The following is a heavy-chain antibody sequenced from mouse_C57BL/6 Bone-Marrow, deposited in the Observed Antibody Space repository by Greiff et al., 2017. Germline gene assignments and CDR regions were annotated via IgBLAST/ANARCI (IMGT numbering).Heavy chain of an antibody. CDR2: IDPENGDT. CDR1: GFNIKDDY. D-gene: IGHD2-5*01. Sequence: EVQLQQSGAELVRPGASVKLSCTASGFNIKDDYMHWVKQRPEQGLEWIGWIDPENGDTEYATKFQGKATITADTSSTTASLQLSSLTSEDTAVYYCTTESPSNCYAMDYWGQGTSVTVSS. CDR3: TTESPSNCYAMDY. V-gene: IGHV14-4*01. J-gene: IGHJ4*01.